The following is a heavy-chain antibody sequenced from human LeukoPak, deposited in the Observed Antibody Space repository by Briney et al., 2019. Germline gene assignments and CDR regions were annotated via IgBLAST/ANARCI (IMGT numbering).Heavy chain of an antibody. CDR2: INPNSGGT. Sequence: GASVKVSCKASGYTFTGYYMHWVRQAPGQGLEWMGWINPNSGGTNYAQKFQGRVTMTRDTSISTAYMELSRLRSDDTAVYYCARAPFFDSSGYPGLYWGQGTLVTVSS. D-gene: IGHD3-22*01. J-gene: IGHJ4*02. CDR1: GYTFTGYY. V-gene: IGHV1-2*02. CDR3: ARAPFFDSSGYPGLY.